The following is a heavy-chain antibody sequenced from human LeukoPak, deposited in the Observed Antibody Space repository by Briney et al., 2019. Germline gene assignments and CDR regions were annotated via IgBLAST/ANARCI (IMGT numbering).Heavy chain of an antibody. Sequence: GASVKVSCKTSGYTFTTYGISWVRQAPGQGLEWMGWISAYNGNTNYAQKFQGRVTMTTDTSTNTAYMELRSLRSDDTAVYYCARGSTARYDSSGYYRGAVDYWGQGTLVTVSS. J-gene: IGHJ4*02. D-gene: IGHD3-22*01. CDR2: ISAYNGNT. V-gene: IGHV1-18*01. CDR3: ARGSTARYDSSGYYRGAVDY. CDR1: GYTFTTYG.